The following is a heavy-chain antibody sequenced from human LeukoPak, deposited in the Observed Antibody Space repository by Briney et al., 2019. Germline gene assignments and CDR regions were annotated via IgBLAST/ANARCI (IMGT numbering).Heavy chain of an antibody. V-gene: IGHV3-30*18. CDR1: GGTFSSYG. CDR3: AKGKYDFWSGQPYFDY. CDR2: ISYDGSNK. Sequence: SCKASGGTFSSYGMHWVRQAPGKGLEWVAVISYDGSNKYYADSVKGRFTISRDNSKNTLYLQMNSLRAEDTAVYYCAKGKYDFWSGQPYFDYWGQGTLVTVSS. D-gene: IGHD3-3*01. J-gene: IGHJ4*02.